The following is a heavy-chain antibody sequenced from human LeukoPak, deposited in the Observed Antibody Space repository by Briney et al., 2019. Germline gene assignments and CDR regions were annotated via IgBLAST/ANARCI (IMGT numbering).Heavy chain of an antibody. CDR2: FDPEDGET. Sequence: ASVKVSCKVSGYTLTELSMHWVRQAPGKGLEWMGGFDPEDGETIYAQKFQGRVTMTEDTSTDTAYMELSSLRSEDTAVYYCATGRPILGYCSGGSCSSPFDYWGQGTLVTVSS. CDR3: ATGRPILGYCSGGSCSSPFDY. CDR1: GYTLTELS. V-gene: IGHV1-24*01. D-gene: IGHD2-15*01. J-gene: IGHJ4*02.